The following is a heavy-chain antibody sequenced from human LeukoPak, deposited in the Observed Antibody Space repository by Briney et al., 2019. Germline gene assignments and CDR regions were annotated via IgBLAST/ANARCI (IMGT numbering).Heavy chain of an antibody. J-gene: IGHJ4*02. V-gene: IGHV4-34*01. CDR1: GGSFSGYY. D-gene: IGHD3-10*01. CDR2: INHSGST. Sequence: SETLSLTCAVYGGSFSGYYWSWMRHPPGKGLEWIGEINHSGSTNYNPSLKSRVTISVDTSKNQFSLKLSSVTAADTAVYYCARERRGATYYYGSGSRYYFDYWGQGTLVTVSS. CDR3: ARERRGATYYYGSGSRYYFDY.